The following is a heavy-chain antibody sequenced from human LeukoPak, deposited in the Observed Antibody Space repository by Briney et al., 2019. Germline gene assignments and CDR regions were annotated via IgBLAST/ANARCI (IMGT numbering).Heavy chain of an antibody. CDR3: ARDPYSGSYGADYYYYMDV. J-gene: IGHJ6*03. CDR2: ITSGSSHI. CDR1: GFTFSSYS. V-gene: IGHV3-21*01. D-gene: IGHD1-26*01. Sequence: GGSLRLSCAASGFTFSSYSMNWVRQTPGQGLEWVSSITSGSSHIYYADSVKGRFTISRDNAKSSLYLQMNSLRAEDTAVYYCARDPYSGSYGADYYYYMDVWGKGTTVTISS.